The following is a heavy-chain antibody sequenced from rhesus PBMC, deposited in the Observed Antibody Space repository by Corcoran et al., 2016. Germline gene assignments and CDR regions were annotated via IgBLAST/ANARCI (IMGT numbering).Heavy chain of an antibody. CDR2: ITGNRGTA. V-gene: IGHV4-92*01. D-gene: IGHD4-29*01. CDR1: DGSINSHDW. Sequence: QVQLQESGPGLVKPSETLSLTCAVSDGSINSHDWWTWIRQPPGMVQEWVGRITGNRGTANDNPSLKGRVTISKDTSKNQFALKLVSVTVADTAIYYCARLKPGSSYSLDSWGQGVVVSVSS. CDR3: ARLKPGSSYSLDS. J-gene: IGHJ6*01.